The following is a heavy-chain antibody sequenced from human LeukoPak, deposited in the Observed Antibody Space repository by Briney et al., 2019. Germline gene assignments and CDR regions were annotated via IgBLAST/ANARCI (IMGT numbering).Heavy chain of an antibody. V-gene: IGHV4-61*02. J-gene: IGHJ4*02. CDR2: IYTSGST. CDR1: GGSISSGSYY. D-gene: IGHD1-14*01. Sequence: SETLSLTCTVSGGSISSGSYYWSWIRQPAGKGLEWIGRIYTSGSTNYNPSLKSRVTISVDTSKNQFSLKLSSVPAADTAVYYCASTTLSPLTEIFDYWGQGTLVTVSS. CDR3: ASTTLSPLTEIFDY.